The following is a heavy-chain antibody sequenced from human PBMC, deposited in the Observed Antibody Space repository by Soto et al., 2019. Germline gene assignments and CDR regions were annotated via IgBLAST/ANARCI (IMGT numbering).Heavy chain of an antibody. CDR1: GFTFSSYA. J-gene: IGHJ6*02. CDR3: ARDPGHDMRGGYYYYYGMDV. CDR2: ISSNGGST. Sequence: GGSLRLSCAASGFTFSSYAMIWVRQAPGKGLEFVSAISSNGGSTYYANSVKGRFTISRDNSKNTLYLQMGSLRAEDMAVYYCARDPGHDMRGGYYYYYGMDVWGQGTTVTVSS. V-gene: IGHV3-64*01. D-gene: IGHD1-1*01.